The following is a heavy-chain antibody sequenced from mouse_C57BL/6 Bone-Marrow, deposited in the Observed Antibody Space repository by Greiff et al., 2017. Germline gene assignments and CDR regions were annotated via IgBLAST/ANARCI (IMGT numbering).Heavy chain of an antibody. Sequence: EVNLVESGGGLVQPGGSLSLSCAASGFTFTDYYMSWVRQPPGKALEWLGFIRNKANGYTTEYSASVKGRFTISRDNSQSILYLQMNALRAEDSATYYCESHYGSSSYWYFDVWGTGTTVTVSS. CDR1: GFTFTDYY. CDR3: ESHYGSSSYWYFDV. D-gene: IGHD1-1*01. V-gene: IGHV7-3*01. CDR2: IRNKANGYTT. J-gene: IGHJ1*03.